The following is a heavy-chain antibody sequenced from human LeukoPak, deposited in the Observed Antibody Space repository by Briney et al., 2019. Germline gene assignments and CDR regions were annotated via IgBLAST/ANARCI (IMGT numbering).Heavy chain of an antibody. Sequence: GGSLRLSCEAAGFTFSNYWMHWVRQAPGKGLVWVSRINSDGSSTSYADSVRGRFTISRDNAKNTLYLQMNSLRAEDTAVYYCAPNWFDPWGQGTLVTVSS. J-gene: IGHJ5*02. CDR1: GFTFSNYW. CDR3: APNWFDP. CDR2: INSDGSST. V-gene: IGHV3-74*01.